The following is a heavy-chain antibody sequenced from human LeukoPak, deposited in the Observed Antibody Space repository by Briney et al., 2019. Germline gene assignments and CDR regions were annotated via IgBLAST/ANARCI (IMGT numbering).Heavy chain of an antibody. V-gene: IGHV1-69*04. CDR2: IIPILGIA. J-gene: IGHJ6*02. Sequence: GASAKVSCKASGGTFSSYAISWVRQAPGQGLEWMGRIIPILGIANYAQKFQGRVTITADKSTSTAYMELSSLRSEDTAVYYCARPFTYCSGGSCYSNYYNYYGMDVWGQGTPVTVSS. CDR1: GGTFSSYA. D-gene: IGHD2-15*01. CDR3: ARPFTYCSGGSCYSNYYNYYGMDV.